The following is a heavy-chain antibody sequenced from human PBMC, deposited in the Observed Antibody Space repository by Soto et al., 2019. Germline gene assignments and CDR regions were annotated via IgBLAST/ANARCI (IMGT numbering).Heavy chain of an antibody. Sequence: DVQLVESGGGLVQPGGSLRLSCEASGFTFSSYWMHWVRQVPGKGLVWVSRISTDGRSTDYAEFVKGRFTSSRDNAKNTMYLQMNSLSAEDTSVYYCGRAHINGASCYSLWGQGTLVTVSS. D-gene: IGHD2-15*01. J-gene: IGHJ4*02. CDR3: GRAHINGASCYSL. CDR1: GFTFSSYW. V-gene: IGHV3-74*01. CDR2: ISTDGRST.